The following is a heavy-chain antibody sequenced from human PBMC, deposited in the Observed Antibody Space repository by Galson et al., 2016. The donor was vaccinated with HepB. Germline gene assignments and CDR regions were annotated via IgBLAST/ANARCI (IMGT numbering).Heavy chain of an antibody. CDR3: AREGRGGFDL. CDR1: GFTVSNNY. CDR2: IYSGGNT. V-gene: IGHV3-66*01. Sequence: SLRLSCAASGFTVSNNYMSWVRQAPGKGLEWVSVIYSGGNTFYADSVKGRFTISRDNAEKSVYLQMNSLRAEDTAVFYCAREGRGGFDLWGRGTLVTVSS. D-gene: IGHD3-10*01. J-gene: IGHJ2*01.